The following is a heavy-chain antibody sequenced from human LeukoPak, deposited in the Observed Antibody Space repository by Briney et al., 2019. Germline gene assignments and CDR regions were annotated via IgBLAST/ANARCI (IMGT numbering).Heavy chain of an antibody. CDR1: GGSFSGYY. Sequence: SETLSLTCAVYGGSFSGYYWSWIRQPPGKGLEWIGEINHSGSTNYNPSLKSRVTISVDTSKNQFSLKLSSVTAADTAVYYCAREAGGVVVVAATSHFDYWGLGTLVTVSS. CDR3: AREAGGVVVVAATSHFDY. CDR2: INHSGST. V-gene: IGHV4-34*01. D-gene: IGHD2-15*01. J-gene: IGHJ4*02.